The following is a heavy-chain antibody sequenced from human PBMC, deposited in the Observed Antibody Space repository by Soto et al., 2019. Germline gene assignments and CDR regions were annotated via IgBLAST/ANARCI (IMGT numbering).Heavy chain of an antibody. CDR1: GYSFTNYW. D-gene: IGHD2-2*01. V-gene: IGHV5-51*01. J-gene: IGHJ6*02. CDR2: IYPGDSDT. Sequence: GASLKISCKGSGYSFTNYWIGWVRQMPGKGLEWMGIIYPGDSDTRFSPSFQGQVTISADKSISTAYLQWSNLKASDTAMYYCARVHIVGVPAANRFNYCGMDGWGQGSTVTV. CDR3: ARVHIVGVPAANRFNYCGMDG.